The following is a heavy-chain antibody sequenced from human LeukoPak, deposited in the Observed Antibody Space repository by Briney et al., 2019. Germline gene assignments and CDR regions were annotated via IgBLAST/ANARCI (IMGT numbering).Heavy chain of an antibody. V-gene: IGHV4-59*08. J-gene: IGHJ5*02. Sequence: PSETLSLTCTVSGGSISSYYWSWIRQPPGKGLEWIGYIYYSGSTNYNPSLKSRVTISVDTSKNQFSLKLSSVTAADTAVHYCARHQGDDIVATNWFDPWGQGTLVTVSS. CDR3: ARHQGDDIVATNWFDP. CDR1: GGSISSYY. D-gene: IGHD5-12*01. CDR2: IYYSGST.